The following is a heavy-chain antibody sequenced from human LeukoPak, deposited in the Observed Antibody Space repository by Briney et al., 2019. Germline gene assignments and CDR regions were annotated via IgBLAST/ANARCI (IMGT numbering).Heavy chain of an antibody. V-gene: IGHV4-59*01. CDR1: GGSMSSYY. CDR2: IYYSGST. Sequence: PSETLSLTCSVSGGSMSSYYWSWIRQPPGKGLEWIGYIYYSGSTNYNPSLKSRVTISVDTSKNQFSLKLSSVTAADTAVYYCAREDHDAFDIWGQGTMVTVSS. CDR3: AREDHDAFDI. J-gene: IGHJ3*02.